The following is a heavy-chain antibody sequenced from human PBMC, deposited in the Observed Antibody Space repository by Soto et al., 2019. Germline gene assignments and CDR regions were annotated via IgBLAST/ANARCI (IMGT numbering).Heavy chain of an antibody. CDR3: ARGPIVATIRGPDY. CDR2: ISGSRGKT. V-gene: IGHV3-23*01. CDR1: GFTFSSYA. J-gene: IGHJ4*02. Sequence: LRLSCAASGFTFSSYAMNWVRQAPGKGLEWVSAISGSRGKTDYADSAKGRFTISRDNSKNTLYLQMNSLRAEDTAVYYCARGPIVATIRGPDYWGQGTLVTVSS. D-gene: IGHD5-12*01.